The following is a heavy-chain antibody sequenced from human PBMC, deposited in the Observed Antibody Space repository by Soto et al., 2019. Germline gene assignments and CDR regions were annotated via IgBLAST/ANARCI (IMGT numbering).Heavy chain of an antibody. Sequence: ESGGGVVQPGRSLRLSCAASGFTFSPYTMHWVRQTPGKGLEWVAVISYDGSDKYYADSARGRFTISRDNSKNTLFLQMNSLRAEDTALYYCARGGGFCGADCYKGGIDYWGQGTLVTVSS. CDR2: ISYDGSDK. J-gene: IGHJ4*02. V-gene: IGHV3-30-3*01. CDR3: ARGGGFCGADCYKGGIDY. CDR1: GFTFSPYT. D-gene: IGHD2-21*02.